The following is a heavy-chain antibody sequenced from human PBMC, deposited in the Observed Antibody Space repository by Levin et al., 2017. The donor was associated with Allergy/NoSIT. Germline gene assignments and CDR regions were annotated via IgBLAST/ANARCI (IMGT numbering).Heavy chain of an antibody. CDR3: AATGRFLAWLFSREAAFDS. J-gene: IGHJ3*02. Sequence: GGSLRLSCAASGFTFSSYSMNWVRQAPGKGLEWVSSISSSSSYIYYADSVKGRFTISRDNAKNSLYLQMNSLRAEDTAVYYCAATGRFLAWLFSREAAFDSWGQGTLVTVSS. D-gene: IGHD3-3*01. CDR2: ISSSSSYI. CDR1: GFTFSSYS. V-gene: IGHV3-21*01.